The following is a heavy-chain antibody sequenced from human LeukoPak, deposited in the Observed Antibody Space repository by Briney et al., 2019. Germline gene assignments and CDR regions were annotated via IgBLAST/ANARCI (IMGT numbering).Heavy chain of an antibody. V-gene: IGHV4-59*01. CDR3: ARYVGRTTVTQYSFDY. CDR2: IYYSGST. CDR1: GGSNSGYY. D-gene: IGHD4-17*01. J-gene: IGHJ4*02. Sequence: SETLSLTCTVSGGSNSGYYWSWLRQPPGKGLEWIGYIYYSGSTNYNPSLKSRVTVSIDTSRNQFSLRLGSVTAADTAVYYCARYVGRTTVTQYSFDYWGQGTLVTVSS.